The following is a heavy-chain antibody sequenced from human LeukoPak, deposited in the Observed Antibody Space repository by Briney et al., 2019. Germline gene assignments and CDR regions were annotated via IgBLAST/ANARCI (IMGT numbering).Heavy chain of an antibody. Sequence: GGSLRLSCAASGFTFSSYAMSWVRQAPGKGLEWVSAISATGGSTYYADSVKGRFTISRDSSKNTLYLQMNSLRAEDTAVYYCAKDGTWIRAYFDYWGQGTLVTVSS. CDR1: GFTFSSYA. CDR2: ISATGGST. J-gene: IGHJ4*02. V-gene: IGHV3-23*01. D-gene: IGHD5-18*01. CDR3: AKDGTWIRAYFDY.